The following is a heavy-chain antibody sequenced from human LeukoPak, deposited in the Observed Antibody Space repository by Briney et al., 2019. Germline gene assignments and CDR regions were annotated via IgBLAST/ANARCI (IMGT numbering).Heavy chain of an antibody. CDR2: IIPISGTA. CDR3: ARVVTIVEGPFGWFDP. CDR1: GGTFSSYA. Sequence: SVKVSCKASGGTFSSYAISWVRQAPGQGLEWMGGIIPISGTANYAQKFQGRVTITTDESTSTAYMELSSLRSEDTAVYYCARVVTIVEGPFGWFDPWGQGTLVAVSS. V-gene: IGHV1-69*05. D-gene: IGHD5-12*01. J-gene: IGHJ5*02.